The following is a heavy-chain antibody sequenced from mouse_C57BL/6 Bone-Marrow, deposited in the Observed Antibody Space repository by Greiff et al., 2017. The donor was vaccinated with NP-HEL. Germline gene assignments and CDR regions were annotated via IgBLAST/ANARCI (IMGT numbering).Heavy chain of an antibody. CDR1: GFNIKDDY. Sequence: EVQRVESGAELVRPGASVKLSCTASGFNIKDDYMHWVKQRPEQGLEWIGWIDPENGDTEYASKFQGKATITADTSSNTAYLQLSSLTSEDTAVYYCTTQNFDVWGTGTTVTVSS. J-gene: IGHJ1*03. CDR2: IDPENGDT. V-gene: IGHV14-4*01. CDR3: TTQNFDV.